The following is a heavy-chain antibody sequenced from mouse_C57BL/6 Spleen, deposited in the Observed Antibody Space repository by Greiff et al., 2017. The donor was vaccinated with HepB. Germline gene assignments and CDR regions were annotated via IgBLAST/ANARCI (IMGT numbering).Heavy chain of an antibody. CDR3: ARDYGSSYRYFDV. J-gene: IGHJ1*03. V-gene: IGHV14-3*01. Sequence: VHVKQSVAELVRPGASVKLSCTASGFNIKNTYMHWVKQRPEQGLEWIGRIDPANGNTKYAPKFQGKATITADTSSNTAYLQLSSLTSEDTAIYYCARDYGSSYRYFDVWGTGTTVTVSS. CDR2: IDPANGNT. D-gene: IGHD1-1*01. CDR1: GFNIKNTY.